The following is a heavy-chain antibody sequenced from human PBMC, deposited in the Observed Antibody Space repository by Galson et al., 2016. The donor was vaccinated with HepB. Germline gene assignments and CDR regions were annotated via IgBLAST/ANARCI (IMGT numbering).Heavy chain of an antibody. Sequence: SVKVSCKASGYTFTSYAISWVRQAPAQALEYLGWIDTSNGNTNYPQKFQDRVTLTTDTSTSTTYMELRSLISDDTAVYYCARHYSSTWPAGLIFDSWGPGTRVTVFS. CDR2: IDTSNGNT. D-gene: IGHD6-6*01. J-gene: IGHJ4*02. V-gene: IGHV1-18*01. CDR1: GYTFTSYA. CDR3: ARHYSSTWPAGLIFDS.